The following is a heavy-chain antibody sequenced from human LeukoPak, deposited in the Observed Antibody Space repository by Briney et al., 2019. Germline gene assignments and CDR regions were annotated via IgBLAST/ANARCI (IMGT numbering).Heavy chain of an antibody. Sequence: SETLSLTCTVSGGSIRSYYWSWIRQPPGEGLKWFGYIYYSGSTNYNPSLKSRVTISVDTSKNQFSLRLSSVTAADTAVYYCARAWLGYTYGGFDPWGQGTLVTVSS. V-gene: IGHV4-59*01. D-gene: IGHD5-18*01. CDR2: IYYSGST. CDR1: GGSIRSYY. J-gene: IGHJ5*02. CDR3: ARAWLGYTYGGFDP.